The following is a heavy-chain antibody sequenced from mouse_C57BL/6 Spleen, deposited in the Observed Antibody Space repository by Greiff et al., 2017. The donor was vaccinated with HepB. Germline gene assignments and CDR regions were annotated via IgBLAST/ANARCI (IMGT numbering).Heavy chain of an antibody. D-gene: IGHD1-1*01. CDR3: ARFTTVVADY. V-gene: IGHV1-26*01. CDR2: INPNNGGT. Sequence: VQLQQSGPELVKPGASVKISCKASGYTFTDYYMNWVKQSHGKSLEWIGDINPNNGGTSYNQKFKGKATLTVDKSSSTAYMELRSLTSEDSAVYYCARFTTVVADYWGQGTTLTVSS. CDR1: GYTFTDYY. J-gene: IGHJ2*01.